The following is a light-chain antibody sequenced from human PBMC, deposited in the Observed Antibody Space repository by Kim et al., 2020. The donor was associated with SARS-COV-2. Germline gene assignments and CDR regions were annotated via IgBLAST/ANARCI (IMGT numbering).Light chain of an antibody. CDR1: QGISNY. J-gene: IGKJ1*01. CDR2: TAS. Sequence: ASVGDRVTITCRASQGISNYLDWYQQKPGKVPNLLIYTASTLQSGVPSRFIGSGFGTDFTLTISSLQPEDVATYYCQNYNSALRTFGRGTKVDIK. V-gene: IGKV1-27*01. CDR3: QNYNSALRT.